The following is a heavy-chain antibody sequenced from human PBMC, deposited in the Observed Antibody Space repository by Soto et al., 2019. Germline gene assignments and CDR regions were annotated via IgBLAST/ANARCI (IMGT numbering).Heavy chain of an antibody. D-gene: IGHD6-19*01. J-gene: IGHJ4*02. Sequence: QVQLQQWGAGLLKPSETLSLTCAVYGGSFSGYYWSWIRQPPGKGLEWIGEINHSGSTNYNPSLKSRVTISVDTSKNQFSLKLSSVTAADTDVYYCARGPVQWLVRWGVVNYFDYWGQGTLVTVSS. CDR1: GGSFSGYY. CDR2: INHSGST. CDR3: ARGPVQWLVRWGVVNYFDY. V-gene: IGHV4-34*01.